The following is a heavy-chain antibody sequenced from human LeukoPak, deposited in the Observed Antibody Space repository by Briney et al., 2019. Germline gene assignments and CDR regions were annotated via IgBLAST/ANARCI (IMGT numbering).Heavy chain of an antibody. D-gene: IGHD2-15*01. CDR3: ARARVVVAASYNWFDP. V-gene: IGHV4-31*03. CDR2: IYYSGST. CDR1: GGSISRGGYY. J-gene: IGHJ5*02. Sequence: PSETLSLTCTVSGGSISRGGYYWSWIRQHPGKGLEWIGYIYYSGSTYYNPSLKSRVTISVDTSKNQFSLKLSSVTAADTAVYYCARARVVVAASYNWFDPWGKGTLVTVSS.